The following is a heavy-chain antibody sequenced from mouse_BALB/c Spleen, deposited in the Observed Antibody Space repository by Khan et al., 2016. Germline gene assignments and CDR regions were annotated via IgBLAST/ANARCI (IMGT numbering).Heavy chain of an antibody. Sequence: EVQLVESGGGLVQPGGSRKLSCAASGFTFSSFGMHWVRQAPEKGLEWVAYINSGSSTIYYADPVKGRFTISRDNHKNTLLLQMTSLRSEDTAMYYCARGNWAYWGQGTTLTVSS. J-gene: IGHJ2*01. CDR3: ARGNWAY. V-gene: IGHV5-17*02. D-gene: IGHD4-1*01. CDR2: INSGSSTI. CDR1: GFTFSSFG.